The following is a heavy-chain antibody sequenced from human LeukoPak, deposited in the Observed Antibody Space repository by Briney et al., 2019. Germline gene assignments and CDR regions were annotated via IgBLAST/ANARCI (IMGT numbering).Heavy chain of an antibody. J-gene: IGHJ6*03. D-gene: IGHD2-15*01. CDR1: GFTLDDYC. Sequence: GGSLRLSCAVSGFTLDDYCMSWVRQAAGRGLGWVAGINWIGGSSGYADSVKGRFNIPRDNAKDSLYLEMTSLRAEDTALYYCARERRDGYCSGGSCYSTGSCYMDVWGKGTTVTVSS. V-gene: IGHV3-20*04. CDR3: ARERRDGYCSGGSCYSTGSCYMDV. CDR2: INWIGGSS.